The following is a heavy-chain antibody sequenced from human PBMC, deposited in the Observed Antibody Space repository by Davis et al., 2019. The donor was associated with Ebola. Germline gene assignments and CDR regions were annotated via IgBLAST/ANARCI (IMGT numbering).Heavy chain of an antibody. CDR3: ARANYYDSSGYYYPHRAFDI. Sequence: PSETLSPTCPLSGGSITRNYWSWIRQLPGKGLEWIGNINDRGTVSYNPSLKSRVSMSIDVSKKQFSLKLSSVTAADTAVYYCARANYYDSSGYYYPHRAFDIWGQGTLFTVSA. CDR1: GGSITRNY. CDR2: INDRGTV. D-gene: IGHD3-22*01. J-gene: IGHJ3*02. V-gene: IGHV4-59*01.